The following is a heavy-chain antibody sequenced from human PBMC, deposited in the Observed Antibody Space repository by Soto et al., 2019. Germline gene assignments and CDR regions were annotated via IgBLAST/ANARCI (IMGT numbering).Heavy chain of an antibody. CDR2: INAVNGNT. D-gene: IGHD5-12*01. Sequence: ASVKVSCKASGYTFTSYAMHWVRQAPGQRLEWMGWINAVNGNTKYSQKFQGRVTITADASTSTAYMELSSLRSEDTAVYYCASLVATIPPKDYYYYYGMDVWGQGTTVTVSS. CDR1: GYTFTSYA. CDR3: ASLVATIPPKDYYYYYGMDV. V-gene: IGHV1-3*01. J-gene: IGHJ6*02.